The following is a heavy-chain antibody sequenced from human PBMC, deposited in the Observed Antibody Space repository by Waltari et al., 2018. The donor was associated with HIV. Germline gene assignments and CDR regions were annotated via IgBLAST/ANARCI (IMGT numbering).Heavy chain of an antibody. CDR3: PRKVDLLIIPIPTIGTTIRDF. V-gene: IGHV2-70*13. CDR1: GFSLSTHGMS. J-gene: IGHJ6*02. Sequence: QVTLRESGPALVKSTETLTLTCTFSGFSLSTHGMSVTWVRQPPGKALEWLARIDWDDDKYYISSLKTKLTIPKNTSKTQGVPTMPTMDPLDTATNYCPRKVDLLIIPIPTIGTTIRDFGGRGTRVPVS. CDR2: IDWDDDK. D-gene: IGHD1-26*01.